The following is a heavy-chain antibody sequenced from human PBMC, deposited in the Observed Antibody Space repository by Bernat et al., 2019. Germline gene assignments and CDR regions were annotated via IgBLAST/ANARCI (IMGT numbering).Heavy chain of an antibody. D-gene: IGHD2-8*02. Sequence: QVQLVQSGAEVKKPGASVKVSCKVSGYTLTELSMHWVRQAPGKGLEWMGGFDPEDGETIYAQKFQGRVTMTEDTSTDTAYMELSSLRSEDTAVYYCATLGYCTGGVCYSFDYWGQGTLVTVSS. V-gene: IGHV1-24*01. J-gene: IGHJ4*02. CDR2: FDPEDGET. CDR3: ATLGYCTGGVCYSFDY. CDR1: GYTLTELS.